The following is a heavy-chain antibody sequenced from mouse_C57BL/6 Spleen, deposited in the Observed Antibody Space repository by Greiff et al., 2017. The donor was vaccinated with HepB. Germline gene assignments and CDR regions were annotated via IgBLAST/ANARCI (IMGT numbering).Heavy chain of an antibody. J-gene: IGHJ4*01. V-gene: IGHV2-6*03. CDR3: ARYDGYYDYYAMDY. Sequence: QVQLQQSGPGLVAPSQSLSITCTVSGFSLTSYGVHWVRQPPGKGLEWLVVIWSDGSTTYNSALKSRLSISKDNSKSQVFLKMNSLQTDDTAMYYCARYDGYYDYYAMDYWGQGTSVTVSS. CDR2: IWSDGST. D-gene: IGHD2-3*01. CDR1: GFSLTSYG.